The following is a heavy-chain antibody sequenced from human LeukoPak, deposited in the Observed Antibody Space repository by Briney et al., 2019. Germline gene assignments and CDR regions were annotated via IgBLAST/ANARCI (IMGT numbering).Heavy chain of an antibody. Sequence: PGGSLRLSCAASGFTFSSYAMSWVRQAPGKGLEWVSGISSSGGSTYYADSVKGRFTISRDNAKNSLYLQMNSLRAEDTAVYYCARASSGYYFDYWGQGTLVTVSS. CDR2: ISSSGGST. CDR3: ARASSGYYFDY. J-gene: IGHJ4*02. V-gene: IGHV3-23*01. D-gene: IGHD7-27*01. CDR1: GFTFSSYA.